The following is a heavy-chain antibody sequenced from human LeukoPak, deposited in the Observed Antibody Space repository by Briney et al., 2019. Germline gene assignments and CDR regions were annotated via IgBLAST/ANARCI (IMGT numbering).Heavy chain of an antibody. CDR2: ISYDGSNK. CDR3: AKDRHPKLVSLTEDAFDI. V-gene: IGHV3-30-3*01. D-gene: IGHD3-9*01. J-gene: IGHJ3*02. CDR1: GFTFSSYA. Sequence: GGSLRLSCAASGFTFSSYAMHWVRQAPGKGLEWVAVISYDGSNKYYADSVKGRFTISRDNSKNTLYLQMNSLRAEDTAVYYCAKDRHPKLVSLTEDAFDIWGQGTMVTVSS.